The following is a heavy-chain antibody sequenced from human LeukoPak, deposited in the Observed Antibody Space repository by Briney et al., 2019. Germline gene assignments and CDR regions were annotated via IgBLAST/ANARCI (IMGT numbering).Heavy chain of an antibody. CDR1: GGSSSGYY. D-gene: IGHD3-10*01. CDR3: ARLPHMVRGVIRRLKDY. Sequence: SETLSLTCAVYGGSSSGYYWSWIRQPPGKGLEWIGEINHSGSTNYNPSLKSRVTISVDTSKNQFSLKLSSVTAADTAVYYCARLPHMVRGVIRRLKDYWGQGTLVTVSS. J-gene: IGHJ4*02. CDR2: INHSGST. V-gene: IGHV4-34*01.